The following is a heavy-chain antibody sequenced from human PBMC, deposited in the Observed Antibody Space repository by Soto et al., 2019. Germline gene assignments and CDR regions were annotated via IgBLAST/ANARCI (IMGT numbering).Heavy chain of an antibody. CDR1: GYTFTGYY. D-gene: IGHD6-19*01. Sequence: QVHLVQSGAEVKKPGASVKVSCKASGYTFTGYYMHWVRQAPGQGLEWMGWINPNSGGTNYAQKFQGRVTMTRDTSISTAYMEQSRLRSDDTAVYYCAMEDSSGWYWYFQHWGQGTLVTVSS. J-gene: IGHJ1*01. V-gene: IGHV1-2*02. CDR3: AMEDSSGWYWYFQH. CDR2: INPNSGGT.